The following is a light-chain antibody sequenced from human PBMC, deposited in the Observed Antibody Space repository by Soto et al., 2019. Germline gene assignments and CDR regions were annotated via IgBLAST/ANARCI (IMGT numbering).Light chain of an antibody. J-gene: IGKJ1*01. CDR1: QGIRND. Sequence: AIPLTQSPSSLSASVGDRVTITCRASQGIRNDLDWFQQKPGKAPKLLIYAASNLQSGVPARFSGSGSGTEFTLTVSSLQPEDFATYYCLQDHDDSWTFGQGTKVDI. V-gene: IGKV1-6*01. CDR3: LQDHDDSWT. CDR2: AAS.